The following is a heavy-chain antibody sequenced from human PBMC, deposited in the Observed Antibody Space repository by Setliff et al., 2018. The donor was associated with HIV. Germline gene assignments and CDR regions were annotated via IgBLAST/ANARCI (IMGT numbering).Heavy chain of an antibody. CDR1: GYTFINYH. CDR3: ARVPVSNYYYYMDV. V-gene: IGHV1-18*01. Sequence: GASVKVSCKASGYTFINYHITWVRQAPGQGLEWVGSISASSVNTNYTRGRVTMTTDISTSTAYMELRSLRSADSAVYYCARVPVSNYYYYMDVWGQGILVTVSS. CDR2: ISASSVNT. J-gene: IGHJ6*03.